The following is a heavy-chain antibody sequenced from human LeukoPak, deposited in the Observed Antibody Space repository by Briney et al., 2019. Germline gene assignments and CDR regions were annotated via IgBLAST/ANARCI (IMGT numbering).Heavy chain of an antibody. V-gene: IGHV5-51*01. CDR1: GYIFTNFW. CDR2: IYPGDSDT. CDR3: ASAIVGAPSPDY. D-gene: IGHD1-26*01. J-gene: IGHJ4*02. Sequence: GESLKISCQGSGYIFTNFWIGWVRQLPGKGLEWMGVIYPGDSDTRYSPSFRGQVTISADKSISTAYLQWSSLKASDTAMYCCASAIVGAPSPDYWGQGTLVTVSS.